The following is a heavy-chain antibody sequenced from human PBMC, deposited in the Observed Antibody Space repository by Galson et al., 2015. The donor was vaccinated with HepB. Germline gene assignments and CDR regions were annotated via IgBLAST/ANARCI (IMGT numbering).Heavy chain of an antibody. CDR2: ISGSGGST. V-gene: IGHV3-23*01. CDR3: AKDPNGIRYCSSTSCSPGDYFDY. J-gene: IGHJ4*02. Sequence: SLRLSCAASGFTFSSYAMSWVRQAPGKGLEWVSAISGSGGSTYYADSVKGRFTISRDNSKNTLYLQMNSLRAEDTAVYYCAKDPNGIRYCSSTSCSPGDYFDYWGQGTLVTVSS. CDR1: GFTFSSYA. D-gene: IGHD2-2*01.